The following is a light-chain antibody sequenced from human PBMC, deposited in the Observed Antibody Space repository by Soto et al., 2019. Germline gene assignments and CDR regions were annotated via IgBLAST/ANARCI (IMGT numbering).Light chain of an antibody. CDR3: TSFTTTNIWV. V-gene: IGLV2-8*01. CDR2: EVD. J-gene: IGLJ3*02. Sequence: QSALTQPPSASGSPGQSVIISCTGTNNDVGRNHYVSWYQFLPGQVPKVIIYEVDKRPSGVPDRFSGSRSGNTASLTVSGLHSEDEGDDYCTSFTTTNIWVFGGGTKLTVL. CDR1: NNDVGRNHY.